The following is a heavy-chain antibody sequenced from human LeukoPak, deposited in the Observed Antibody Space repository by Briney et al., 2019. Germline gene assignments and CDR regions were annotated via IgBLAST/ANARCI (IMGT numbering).Heavy chain of an antibody. CDR3: ARRSSSWKNWFDP. V-gene: IGHV4-59*01. D-gene: IGHD6-13*01. J-gene: IGHJ5*02. CDR1: GGSIDSNS. CDR2: IYYSGTT. Sequence: SETLSLTCTVSGGSIDSNSWTWIRQPPGKGLERIGYIYYSGTTNYNPSLKSRVTMSVDMSKNPFSLKLSSVTAADTAVYYCARRSSSWKNWFDPWGQGTLVTVSS.